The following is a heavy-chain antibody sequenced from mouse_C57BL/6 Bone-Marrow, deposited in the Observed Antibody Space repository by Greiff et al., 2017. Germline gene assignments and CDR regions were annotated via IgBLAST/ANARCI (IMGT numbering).Heavy chain of an antibody. CDR3: ASLITTVVGYYFDY. Sequence: QVQLKQPGAELVKPGASVKMSCKASGYTFTSYWITWVKQRPGQGLEWIGDIYPGSGSTNYNEKFKSKATLTVDTSSSTAYMQLSSLTSEESAVYYCASLITTVVGYYFDYWGQGTTLTVSS. CDR1: GYTFTSYW. J-gene: IGHJ2*01. D-gene: IGHD1-1*01. CDR2: IYPGSGST. V-gene: IGHV1-55*01.